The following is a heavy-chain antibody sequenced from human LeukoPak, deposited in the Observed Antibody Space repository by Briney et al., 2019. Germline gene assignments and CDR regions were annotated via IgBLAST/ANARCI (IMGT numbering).Heavy chain of an antibody. CDR1: GFTFGDYA. Sequence: PGRSLRLSCAASGFTFGDYAMXXXRQTPXKGXXXXXXXXXIGGXIXXVXSVNXXXXXXXXDAKKSLFLQMNSLRPEDTAXYYCVKGKSRMVAMYTDEAFDHWGQGTLVTVSS. CDR3: VKGKSRMVAMYTDEAFDH. CDR2: XXXIGGXI. D-gene: IGHD5-12*01. J-gene: IGHJ4*02. V-gene: IGHV3-9*01.